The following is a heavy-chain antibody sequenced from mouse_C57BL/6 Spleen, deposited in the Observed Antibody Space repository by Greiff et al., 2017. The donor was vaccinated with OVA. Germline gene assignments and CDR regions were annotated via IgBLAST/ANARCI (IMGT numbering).Heavy chain of an antibody. D-gene: IGHD2-2*01. CDR1: GFTFTDYY. Sequence: EVKLEESGGGLVQPGGSLSLSCAASGFTFTDYYMSWVRQPPGKALEWLGFIRNKANGYTTEYSASVKGRFTISRDNSQSILYLQMNALRAEDSATYYCARSLYGYDDYWGQGTTLTVSS. CDR3: ARSLYGYDDY. V-gene: IGHV7-3*01. CDR2: IRNKANGYTT. J-gene: IGHJ2*01.